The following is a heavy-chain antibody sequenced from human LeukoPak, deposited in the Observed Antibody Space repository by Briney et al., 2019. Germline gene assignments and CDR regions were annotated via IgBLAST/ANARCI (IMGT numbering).Heavy chain of an antibody. Sequence: PGGSLRLSCAASGFTFSTYWMSWVRQAPGKGLEWVANINQDGSEKYYVDSVKGRFTISRDNAKNSLYLQMNSLRAEDTAVYYCARDIGRQLGYYYGMDVWGQGTTVTVSS. CDR2: INQDGSEK. J-gene: IGHJ6*02. CDR1: GFTFSTYW. CDR3: ARDIGRQLGYYYGMDV. V-gene: IGHV3-7*03. D-gene: IGHD6-6*01.